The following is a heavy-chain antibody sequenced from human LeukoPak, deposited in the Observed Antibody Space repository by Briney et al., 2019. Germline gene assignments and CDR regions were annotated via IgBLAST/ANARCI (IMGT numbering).Heavy chain of an antibody. J-gene: IGHJ5*01. V-gene: IGHV3-30*01. CDR1: GFTFSRYA. D-gene: IGHD3-22*01. CDR3: FTGSAYYYDS. CDR2: TSPDGNEK. Sequence: GRSLRLSCAASGFTFSRYAMHWVRPAPGKGLEWVAVTSPDGNEKYYADSVKGRFTISRDNSKNTVFLQMNSLSTEDTAVYSCFTGSAYYYDSWGQGTLVTVSS.